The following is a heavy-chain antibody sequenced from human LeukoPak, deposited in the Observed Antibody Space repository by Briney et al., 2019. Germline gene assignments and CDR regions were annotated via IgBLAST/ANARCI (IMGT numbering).Heavy chain of an antibody. J-gene: IGHJ4*02. D-gene: IGHD4-23*01. V-gene: IGHV4-39*07. Sequence: SETLSLTCTVSGGSISSSSYYWGWIRQPPGKGLEWIGSIYYSGSTYYNPSLKSRVTISVDTSKNQFSLKLSSVTAADTAVYYCATGKTDGVDYWGQGTLVTVSS. CDR3: ATGKTDGVDY. CDR1: GGSISSSSYY. CDR2: IYYSGST.